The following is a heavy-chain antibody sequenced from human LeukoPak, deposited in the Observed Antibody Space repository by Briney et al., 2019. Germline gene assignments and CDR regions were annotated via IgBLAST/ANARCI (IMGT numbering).Heavy chain of an antibody. D-gene: IGHD3-9*01. CDR1: GYTFISYY. V-gene: IGHV1-2*02. J-gene: IGHJ3*02. CDR2: INHNSGGT. Sequence: AAVQVSCKASGYTFISYYMHWVGQPPRQEREGMGWINHNSGGTNYAQKFQGRVTMTRDTSISTAYMELSRLRSDDTAVYYCARDASDIVAGSSDAFDIWGQGTMVTVSS. CDR3: ARDASDIVAGSSDAFDI.